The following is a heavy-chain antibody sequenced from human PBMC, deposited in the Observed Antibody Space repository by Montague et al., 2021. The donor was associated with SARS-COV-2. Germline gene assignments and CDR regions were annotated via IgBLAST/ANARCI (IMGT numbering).Heavy chain of an antibody. CDR3: ARGMIRGVTTPFDY. Sequence: SETLSLTCSVSSGSIISSGYYWGWIRQPPGKELEWIGNIYYSGTTYYNPSLQSRGTISVDTSKNHLSLRLSSVTAADTAVYFCARGMIRGVTTPFDYWGRGSQGTGSS. D-gene: IGHD3-10*01. J-gene: IGHJ4*02. CDR1: SGSIISSGYY. CDR2: IYYSGTT. V-gene: IGHV4-39*02.